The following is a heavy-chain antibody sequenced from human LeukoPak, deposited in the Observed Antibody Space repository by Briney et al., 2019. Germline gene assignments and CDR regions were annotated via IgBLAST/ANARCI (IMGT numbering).Heavy chain of an antibody. D-gene: IGHD2-15*01. J-gene: IGHJ6*02. V-gene: IGHV4-30-4*01. Sequence: SETLSLTCTVSGGSISSGDYYWSWIRQPPGKGLEWIGYIYYSGSTYYNPSLKSRVTISVDTSKNQFSLKLSSVTAADTAVYYCARVFSVVPPGMDVWGQGTTVTVSS. CDR2: IYYSGST. CDR3: ARVFSVVPPGMDV. CDR1: GGSISSGDYY.